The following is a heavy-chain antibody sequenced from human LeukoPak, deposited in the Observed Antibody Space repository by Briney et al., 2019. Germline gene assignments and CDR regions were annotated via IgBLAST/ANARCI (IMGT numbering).Heavy chain of an antibody. CDR2: ISSSSTTI. V-gene: IGHV3-48*01. CDR1: GFTFSTYS. CDR3: ARNRPSTTVTTSDY. J-gene: IGHJ4*02. D-gene: IGHD4-17*01. Sequence: GGSLRLSCAASGFTFSTYSMNWVRQAPGKGLEWISYISSSSTTIHYADSVKGRFIISRDNAKNSLYLQMNSLRAEDTAVYYCARNRPSTTVTTSDYWGQGTLVTVSS.